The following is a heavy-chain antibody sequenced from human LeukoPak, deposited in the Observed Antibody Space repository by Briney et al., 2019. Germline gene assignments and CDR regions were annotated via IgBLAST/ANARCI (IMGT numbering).Heavy chain of an antibody. CDR1: GFTFSDYY. J-gene: IGHJ3*01. D-gene: IGHD2-15*01. CDR3: AKYSVXLFAFDV. CDR2: ISGSGSTI. Sequence: GGSLRLSCAASGFTFSDYYMTWIRQAPGKGLEWVSYISGSGSTIYYADSVKGRFTISRDNAKNSLYLQMNSLRVEDTAVYYCAKYSVXLFAFDVWGQGTMVTVSS. V-gene: IGHV3-11*01.